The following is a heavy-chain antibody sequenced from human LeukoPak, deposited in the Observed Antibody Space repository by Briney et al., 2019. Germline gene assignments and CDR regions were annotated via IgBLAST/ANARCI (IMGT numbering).Heavy chain of an antibody. D-gene: IGHD1-14*01. J-gene: IGHJ6*02. V-gene: IGHV3-53*01. Sequence: GGSLRLSCAASGFTVSSNYMSWVRQAPGKGLEWVSVIYSGGSTYYADSVKGRFTISRDNSKNTLYLQMNSLRAEDTAVYYCASNLRTDYYYGMDVWGQGTTVTVSS. CDR2: IYSGGST. CDR1: GFTVSSNY. CDR3: ASNLRTDYYYGMDV.